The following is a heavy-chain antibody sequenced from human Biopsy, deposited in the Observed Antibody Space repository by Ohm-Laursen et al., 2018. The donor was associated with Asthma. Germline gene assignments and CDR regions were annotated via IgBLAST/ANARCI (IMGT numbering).Heavy chain of an antibody. V-gene: IGHV4-39*02. CDR1: GGAIRTSGYY. J-gene: IGHJ5*02. Sequence: TLSLTCCVSGGAIRTSGYYWGWIRQPPGKGLEWIGSMYYSGSAYYNPSLESRVTISVDTSKNQFSLKLTSVTAADTAVYYCARDRAMIAESWDQGTLVAVSS. D-gene: IGHD3-22*01. CDR2: MYYSGSA. CDR3: ARDRAMIAES.